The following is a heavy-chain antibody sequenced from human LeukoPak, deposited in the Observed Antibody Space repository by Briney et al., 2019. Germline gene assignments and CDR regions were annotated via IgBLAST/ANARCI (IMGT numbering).Heavy chain of an antibody. Sequence: SETLSLTCTVSGGSISSYYWSWIRQPPGKGLEWIGYIYYSGSTNYNPSLKSRVTISVDTSKNQFSLKLSSVTAADTAVYYCARAGSSGWYLDYYYYGMDVWGQGTTVTVSS. D-gene: IGHD6-19*01. V-gene: IGHV4-59*01. CDR1: GGSISSYY. J-gene: IGHJ6*02. CDR2: IYYSGST. CDR3: ARAGSSGWYLDYYYYGMDV.